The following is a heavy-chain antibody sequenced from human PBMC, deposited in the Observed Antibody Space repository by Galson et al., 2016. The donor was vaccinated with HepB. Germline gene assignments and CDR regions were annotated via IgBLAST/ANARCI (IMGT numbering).Heavy chain of an antibody. CDR2: IYYSGST. CDR3: ASHDDSDWDY. J-gene: IGHJ4*02. Sequence: TLSLTCTVSGGSISSGAYYWSWIRQHPGKGLEWIGYIYYSGSTYYNPSLKSRVTISVDTSKNQFSLKLRSVTAADTAVYYCASHDDSDWDYWGQGTLVTVS. CDR1: GGSISSGAYY. D-gene: IGHD3-9*01. V-gene: IGHV4-31*03.